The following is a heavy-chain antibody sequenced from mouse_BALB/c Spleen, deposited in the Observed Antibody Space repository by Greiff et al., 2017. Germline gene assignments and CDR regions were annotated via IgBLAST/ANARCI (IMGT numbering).Heavy chain of an antibody. J-gene: IGHJ3*01. Sequence: QVQLKESGPGLVAPSQSLSITCTVSGFSLSRYSVHWVRQPPGKGLEWLGMIWGGGSTDYNSALKSRLSISKDNSKSQVFLKMNSLQTDDTAMYYCAREDYYGSSYAAYWGQGTLVTVSA. CDR1: GFSLSRYS. V-gene: IGHV2-6-4*01. CDR3: AREDYYGSSYAAY. CDR2: IWGGGST. D-gene: IGHD1-1*01.